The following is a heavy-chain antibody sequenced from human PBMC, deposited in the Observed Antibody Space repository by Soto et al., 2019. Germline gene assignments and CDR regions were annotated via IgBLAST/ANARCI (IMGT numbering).Heavy chain of an antibody. Sequence: ASVKVSCKASGYTFTGYYMHWVRQAPGQGLEWMGWINPNSGGTNYAQKFQGRVTMTRDTSTSTAYMELSRLRSDDTAVYYCAGDGGIAAAGTHYYYYYGMDVWGQGATVTVSS. CDR3: AGDGGIAAAGTHYYYYYGMDV. D-gene: IGHD6-13*01. CDR1: GYTFTGYY. CDR2: INPNSGGT. J-gene: IGHJ6*02. V-gene: IGHV1-2*02.